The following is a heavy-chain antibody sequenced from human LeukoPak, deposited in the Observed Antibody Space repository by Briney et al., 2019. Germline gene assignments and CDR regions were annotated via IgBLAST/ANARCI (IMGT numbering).Heavy chain of an antibody. CDR2: INPRGGST. D-gene: IGHD5-18*01. CDR1: GYTFTSYY. J-gene: IGHJ3*02. CDR3: TRVYTAMPAHAFDI. V-gene: IGHV1-46*01. Sequence: ASEKVSCKTSGYTFTSYYIHWVRQAPGQGLEWVGIINPRGGSTTYGQKFQGRVTMTRDTSTSTVYMELSSLRSEDTAVYYCTRVYTAMPAHAFDIWGQGTMVTVSS.